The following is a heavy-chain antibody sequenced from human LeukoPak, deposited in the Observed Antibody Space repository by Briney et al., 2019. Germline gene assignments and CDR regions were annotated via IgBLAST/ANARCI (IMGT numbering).Heavy chain of an antibody. V-gene: IGHV3-23*01. D-gene: IGHD5-18*01. CDR1: GFTFSRNA. J-gene: IGHJ5*02. Sequence: GGSLRLSCAASGFTFSRNAMNWVRQAPGKRLEWVSSIGGTGGPTYYAESVKGRFSISRDNSRNTLYLQMNSLRAEDTAVYYCAKNGGYSYGSDAWGQGTLVTVSS. CDR3: AKNGGYSYGSDA. CDR2: IGGTGGPT.